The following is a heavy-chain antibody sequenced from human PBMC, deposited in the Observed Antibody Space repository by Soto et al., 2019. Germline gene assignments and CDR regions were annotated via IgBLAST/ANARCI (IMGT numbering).Heavy chain of an antibody. Sequence: QVQLVQSGAEVKKPGASVKVSCKASGYTFTSYDINWVRQATGQGLEWMGWMNPNSGNTGYAQKFQGRVTMTRKTSISTAYMELGSLRFEDTAVYYCERERGDDILTANEAFDIWGQGTMVTVSS. CDR3: ERERGDDILTANEAFDI. D-gene: IGHD3-9*01. J-gene: IGHJ3*02. V-gene: IGHV1-8*01. CDR1: GYTFTSYD. CDR2: MNPNSGNT.